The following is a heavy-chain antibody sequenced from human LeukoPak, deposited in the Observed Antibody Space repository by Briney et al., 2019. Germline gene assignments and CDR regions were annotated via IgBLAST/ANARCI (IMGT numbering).Heavy chain of an antibody. D-gene: IGHD1-26*01. V-gene: IGHV4-59*01. CDR3: ARGSGIVGAYFYYYGMDV. J-gene: IGHJ6*02. Sequence: SETLSLTCSISGGSMGRFYWTWIRQSPGKGLEWIGYVHNTGGTNYNPSLKSRVTIAVDTSKNQFSLKLSSMVAADTAVYYCARGSGIVGAYFYYYGMDVWGQGTTVTVSS. CDR2: VHNTGGT. CDR1: GGSMGRFY.